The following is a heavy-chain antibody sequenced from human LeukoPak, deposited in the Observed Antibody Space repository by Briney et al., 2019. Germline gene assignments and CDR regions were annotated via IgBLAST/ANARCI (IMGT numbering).Heavy chain of an antibody. Sequence: PSETLSLTCAVYGGSFSGYYWSWIRQPPGKGLEWIGEINHSGSTNYNPSLKSRVTISVDTSKNQFSLKLSSVTAADTAVYYCARGAPLEEGIAAAGTGDYWGRGTLVTVSS. V-gene: IGHV4-34*01. D-gene: IGHD6-13*01. J-gene: IGHJ4*02. CDR1: GGSFSGYY. CDR3: ARGAPLEEGIAAAGTGDY. CDR2: INHSGST.